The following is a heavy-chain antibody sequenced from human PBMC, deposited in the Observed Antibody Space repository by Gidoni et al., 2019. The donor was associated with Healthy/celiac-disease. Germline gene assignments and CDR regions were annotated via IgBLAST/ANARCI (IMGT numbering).Heavy chain of an antibody. J-gene: IGHJ3*02. CDR3: AKVHHYDSKDAFDI. V-gene: IGHV3-30*02. CDR1: GFTFSSYG. CDR2: IRYDGSNK. D-gene: IGHD3-22*01. Sequence: QVQLVESGGGVVQPGGSLRLSCAASGFTFSSYGMHWVRQAPGKGLEWLAFIRYDGSNKYYADSVKGRFTISRDNSKNTLYLQMNSLRAEDTAVYYCAKVHHYDSKDAFDIWGQGTMVTVSS.